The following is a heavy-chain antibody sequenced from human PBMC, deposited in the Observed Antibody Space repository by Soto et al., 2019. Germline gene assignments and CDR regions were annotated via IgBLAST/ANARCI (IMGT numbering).Heavy chain of an antibody. Sequence: PAWTRSLTCTFSGASACSGSDYWRWIRQQPGKGLEWMGYIYYSGRINYNSSLESLVSMSPDTTNNQFSLMLSSVTTAGTAAFYWARDEGWYCCSDTCDP. V-gene: IGHV4-61*01. CDR3: ARDEGWYCCSDTCDP. D-gene: IGHD2-21*01. CDR2: IYYSGRI. CDR1: GASACSGSDY. J-gene: IGHJ5*02.